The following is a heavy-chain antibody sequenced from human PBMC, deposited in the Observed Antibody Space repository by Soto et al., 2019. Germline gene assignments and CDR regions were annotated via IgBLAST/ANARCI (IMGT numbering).Heavy chain of an antibody. D-gene: IGHD3-22*01. CDR3: ARDHPVHSGYYYYFDY. CDR2: INAGNGNT. J-gene: IGHJ4*02. CDR1: GYTFTSYA. V-gene: IGHV1-3*01. Sequence: QVQLVQSGAEVKKPGASVKVSCKASGYTFTSYAMHWVRQAPGQRLEWMGWINAGNGNTKYSQKFQGRVTITRDTSASTAYMELSSLRSEDTAVYYCARDHPVHSGYYYYFDYWGQGTLVTVSS.